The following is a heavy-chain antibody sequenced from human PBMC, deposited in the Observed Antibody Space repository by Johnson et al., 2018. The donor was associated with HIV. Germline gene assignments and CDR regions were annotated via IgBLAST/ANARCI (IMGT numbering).Heavy chain of an antibody. Sequence: VQLVESGGGLVQPGGSLRLSCAASGFTVSSNYMSWVRQAPGKGLEWVSVIYSGGSTYYADSVKGRFTISRDNSKNALYLQMTSLRAEDTAVYYCGRDSRALLWFGERGDVSDIWGQGTMVTVSS. V-gene: IGHV3-66*01. CDR1: GFTVSSNY. J-gene: IGHJ3*02. D-gene: IGHD3-10*01. CDR3: GRDSRALLWFGERGDVSDI. CDR2: IYSGGST.